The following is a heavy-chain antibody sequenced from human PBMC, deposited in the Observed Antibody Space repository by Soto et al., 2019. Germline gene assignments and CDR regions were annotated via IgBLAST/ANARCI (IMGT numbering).Heavy chain of an antibody. J-gene: IGHJ6*02. Sequence: QVQLVQSGAEVKKPGSSVKVSCKASGGTFSSYAISWVRQAPGQGLEWMGGIIPIFGTANYAQKFQGRVTITADKSTSTAYMELSSLRSEDTAVYHCASSIAEGGDYYYYYGMDVWGQGTTVTVSS. V-gene: IGHV1-69*06. D-gene: IGHD6-6*01. CDR3: ASSIAEGGDYYYYYGMDV. CDR2: IIPIFGTA. CDR1: GGTFSSYA.